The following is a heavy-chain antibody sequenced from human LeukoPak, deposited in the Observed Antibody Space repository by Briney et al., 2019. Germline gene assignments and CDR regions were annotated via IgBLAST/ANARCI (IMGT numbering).Heavy chain of an antibody. V-gene: IGHV4-4*07. CDR3: ARGGYSGYDLYPFYYYYYYMDV. D-gene: IGHD5-12*01. J-gene: IGHJ6*03. CDR2: IHTSGST. Sequence: SETLSLTCTVSGVSISSYYWSWIRQPAGKGLEWIGRIHTSGSTNYNPSLKSRVTISVDTSKNQFSLKLSSVTAADTAVYYCARGGYSGYDLYPFYYYYYYMDVWGKGTTVTVSS. CDR1: GVSISSYY.